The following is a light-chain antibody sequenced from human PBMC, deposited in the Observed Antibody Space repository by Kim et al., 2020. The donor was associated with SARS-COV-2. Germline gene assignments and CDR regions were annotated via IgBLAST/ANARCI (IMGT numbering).Light chain of an antibody. J-gene: IGLJ3*02. CDR3: TSYTSSSSWV. V-gene: IGLV2-14*03. CDR1: SSDVGGYNY. Sequence: QSALTQPASVSGSPGQSITISCTGTSSDVGGYNYVSWYQQHPGKAPKLMVYAVSKRPSGVSDRFSGSKSGNTASLTISGLQADDEADYYCTSYTSSSSWVFGGGTKLTVL. CDR2: AVS.